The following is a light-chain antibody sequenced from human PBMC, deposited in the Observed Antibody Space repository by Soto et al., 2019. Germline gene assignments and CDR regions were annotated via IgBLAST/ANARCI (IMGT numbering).Light chain of an antibody. Sequence: EIVMTQSPATLSVSPGEGATLSCRASQSISSKLAWYQQKPGQAPRLLIYAASTRATGVPARFSGSGPGTEFTLTISSLQSEDLAVYYCQHYNDWRWTFGQGTKVEIK. CDR2: AAS. CDR1: QSISSK. CDR3: QHYNDWRWT. V-gene: IGKV3-15*01. J-gene: IGKJ1*01.